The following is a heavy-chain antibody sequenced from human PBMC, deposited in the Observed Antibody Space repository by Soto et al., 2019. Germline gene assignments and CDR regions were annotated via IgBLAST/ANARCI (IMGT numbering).Heavy chain of an antibody. CDR3: ARDKMDGWLNRFDY. CDR2: ISSSGSTI. D-gene: IGHD3-9*01. J-gene: IGHJ4*02. Sequence: PGGSLRLSCAASGFNFSSYEMNWVRQAPGKGLEWVSYISSSGSTIYYADSVKGRFTTSRDNAKNSLYLQMNGLRAEDTAVYYCARDKMDGWLNRFDYWGQGTLVTVSS. V-gene: IGHV3-48*03. CDR1: GFNFSSYE.